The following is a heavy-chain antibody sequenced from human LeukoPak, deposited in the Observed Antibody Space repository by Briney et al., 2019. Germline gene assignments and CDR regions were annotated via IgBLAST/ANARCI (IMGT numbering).Heavy chain of an antibody. CDR1: GGSISSYY. D-gene: IGHD3-22*01. Sequence: SETLSLTCTVSGGSISSYYWSWIRQPPGKGREWIGYIYYSGSTNYNPSLKSRVTISVDTSKNQFSLKLSSVTAADTAVYYCARNYYDSSGYYIEAFDIWGQGTMVTVSS. J-gene: IGHJ3*02. CDR3: ARNYYDSSGYYIEAFDI. V-gene: IGHV4-59*08. CDR2: IYYSGST.